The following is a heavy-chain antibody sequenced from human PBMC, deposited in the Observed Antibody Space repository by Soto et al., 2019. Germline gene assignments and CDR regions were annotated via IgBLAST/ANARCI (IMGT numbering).Heavy chain of an antibody. CDR1: GFTFSSYG. D-gene: IGHD4-4*01. CDR3: AKVSDYSNYRDYYYYYMDV. CDR2: ISYDGSNK. J-gene: IGHJ6*03. V-gene: IGHV3-30*18. Sequence: GGSLRLSCAASGFTFSSYGMHWVRQAPGKGLEWVAVISYDGSNKYYADSVKGRFTISRDNSKNTLYLQMNSLRAEDTAVYYCAKVSDYSNYRDYYYYYMDVWGKGTTVTVSS.